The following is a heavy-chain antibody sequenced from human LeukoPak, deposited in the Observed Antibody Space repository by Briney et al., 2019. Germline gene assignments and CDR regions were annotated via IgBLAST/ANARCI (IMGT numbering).Heavy chain of an antibody. J-gene: IGHJ6*04. D-gene: IGHD3-10*01. Sequence: SETLSLTCTVSGGSISSIFNYWGWIRQPPGKGLEWIGNIYYSGNTYYNPSLKSRVTISVDTSRNQFSLRLSSVTAADTAVYYCAREPHSMKYYYGSGSLAGILDVWGKGTTVTVSS. CDR1: GGSISSIFNY. CDR2: IYYSGNT. V-gene: IGHV4-39*07. CDR3: AREPHSMKYYYGSGSLAGILDV.